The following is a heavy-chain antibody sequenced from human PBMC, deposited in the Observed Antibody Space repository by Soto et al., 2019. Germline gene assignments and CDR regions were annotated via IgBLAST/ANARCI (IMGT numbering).Heavy chain of an antibody. CDR2: IIPIFGTA. CDR3: ARVRGDCSSTSCPTEYFQH. J-gene: IGHJ1*01. Sequence: ASVKVSCKASGGTFSSYAISWVRQAPGQGLEWMGGIIPIFGTANYAQKFQGRVTITADESTSTAYMELSSLRSEDTAVYYCARVRGDCSSTSCPTEYFQHWGQGTLVTVSS. D-gene: IGHD2-2*01. V-gene: IGHV1-69*13. CDR1: GGTFSSYA.